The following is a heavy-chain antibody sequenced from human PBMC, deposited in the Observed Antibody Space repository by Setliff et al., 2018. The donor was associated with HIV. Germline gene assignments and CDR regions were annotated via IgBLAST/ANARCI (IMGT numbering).Heavy chain of an antibody. V-gene: IGHV3-33*08. CDR3: GNKGGQV. CDR2: LWRDEVGE. Sequence: GESLKISCTVVGFSLENFDMHWIRQAPGKGLEWVSLLWRDEVGEYYADSVKGRFSISRDRSRNTVSLQMISLRVEDTAMYYCGNKGGQVWGPGTLVTVSS. D-gene: IGHD3-16*01. CDR1: GFSLENFD. J-gene: IGHJ1*01.